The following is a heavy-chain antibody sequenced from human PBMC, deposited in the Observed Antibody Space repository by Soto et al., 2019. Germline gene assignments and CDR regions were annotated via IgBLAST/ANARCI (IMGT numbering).Heavy chain of an antibody. CDR2: IWYDGSNK. V-gene: IGHV3-33*01. D-gene: IGHD3-22*01. Sequence: SLRLSCAASGFTFSSYGMHWVRQAPGKGLEWVAVIWYDGSNKYYADSVKGRFTISRDNSKNTLYLQMNSLRAEDTAVYYCARDPRRGWLLTYYFDYWGQGTLVTVSS. CDR3: ARDPRRGWLLTYYFDY. J-gene: IGHJ4*02. CDR1: GFTFSSYG.